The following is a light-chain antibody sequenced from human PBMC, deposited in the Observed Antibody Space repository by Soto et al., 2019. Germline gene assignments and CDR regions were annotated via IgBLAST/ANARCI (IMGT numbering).Light chain of an antibody. J-gene: IGKJ1*01. Sequence: DIQVTLSPSTLSASVGDRVTITCRASESIKGWLAWYQQKPGKAPKLLIYDASSLKGGVPSRFSGSGSGTEFTLTISSLQPDDFATYYCQQYNNGWTFGQGTKVDIK. V-gene: IGKV1-5*01. CDR2: DAS. CDR1: ESIKGW. CDR3: QQYNNGWT.